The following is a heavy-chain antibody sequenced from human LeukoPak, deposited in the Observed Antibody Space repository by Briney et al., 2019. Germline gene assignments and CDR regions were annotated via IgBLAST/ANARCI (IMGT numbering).Heavy chain of an antibody. Sequence: GASVKVSCKASGYTFTGYHIHWVRQAPGQGLEWMGRINPYSGDTNFAQKFQGRVTMTRDTSITTAYMDLSSLTPDDTAVYFCARDQGSLTRSWYTGYWGQGTLVTVSS. V-gene: IGHV1-2*06. CDR1: GYTFTGYH. J-gene: IGHJ4*02. D-gene: IGHD6-13*01. CDR2: INPYSGDT. CDR3: ARDQGSLTRSWYTGY.